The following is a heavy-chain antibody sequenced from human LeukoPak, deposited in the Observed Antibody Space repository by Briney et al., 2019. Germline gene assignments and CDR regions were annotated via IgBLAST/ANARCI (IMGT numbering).Heavy chain of an antibody. J-gene: IGHJ4*02. Sequence: GGSLRLSCAASGFSFSNYGMQWVRQAPGKGPEWLGVISYDGKVKYYGDSVKGRITISRDNSKNTLYLQMNSLRPEDTAVYFCVKETTQHTSGWSFWHWGQGKLVTVSS. CDR1: GFSFSNYG. CDR2: ISYDGKVK. D-gene: IGHD6-19*01. V-gene: IGHV3-30*18. CDR3: VKETTQHTSGWSFWH.